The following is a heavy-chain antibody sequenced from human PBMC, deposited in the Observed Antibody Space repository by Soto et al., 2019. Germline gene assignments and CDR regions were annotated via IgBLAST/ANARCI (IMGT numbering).Heavy chain of an antibody. CDR1: GGSISSSSYY. V-gene: IGHV4-39*01. D-gene: IGHD5-12*01. CDR3: ARRSEWLRFWDY. CDR2: IYYSGST. Sequence: ETLSLTCTVSGGSISSSSYYWGWIRQPPGKGLEWIGSIYYSGSTYYNPSLKSRVTISVDTSKNQFSLKLSSVTAADTAVYYCARRSEWLRFWDYWGQGTLVTVSS. J-gene: IGHJ4*02.